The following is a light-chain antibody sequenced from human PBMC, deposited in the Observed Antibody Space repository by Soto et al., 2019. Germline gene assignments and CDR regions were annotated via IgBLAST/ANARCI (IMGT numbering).Light chain of an antibody. J-gene: IGLJ1*01. CDR2: EVS. CDR3: VSYTTSASYV. V-gene: IGLV2-14*01. CDR1: SSDVGGYDY. Sequence: QSVLTQPASVSGSPGQSITISCTGTSSDVGGYDYLSWYQQHPDKAPKLVIYEVSNRPSGVSNRFSGSKSGNTASLTISGLQAEDEADYYCVSYTTSASYVFGTGTKVTVL.